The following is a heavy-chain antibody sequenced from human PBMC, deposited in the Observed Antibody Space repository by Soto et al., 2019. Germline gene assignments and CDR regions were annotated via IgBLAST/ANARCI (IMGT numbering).Heavy chain of an antibody. CDR3: ARGSGGGLIYHEYGMDD. J-gene: IGHJ6*02. V-gene: IGHV3-33*01. D-gene: IGHD3-3*01. CDR2: IWYDGSNK. Sequence: QVQLVESGGGVVQPGRSLRLSCAASGFTFSSYGMHWVRQAPGKGLEWVAVIWYDGSNKYYADSVKGRFTISRDNSKNTLYLQMNSLRAEDTAVYYGARGSGGGLIYHEYGMDDWGQGTTVTVSS. CDR1: GFTFSSYG.